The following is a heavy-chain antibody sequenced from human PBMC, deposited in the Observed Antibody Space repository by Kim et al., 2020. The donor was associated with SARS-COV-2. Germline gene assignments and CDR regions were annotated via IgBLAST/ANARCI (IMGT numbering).Heavy chain of an antibody. Sequence: GESLKISCKGSGYDFPNYWIGWVRLMPGKGLEWLGFIYPRDSDTKYSPAFRGQVTLSVDTPISTAYLQWHNLKTSDTAMYFCARFTRVSLGYFEYWGQGSQVTVSS. D-gene: IGHD3-16*01. J-gene: IGHJ4*02. CDR3: ARFTRVSLGYFEY. CDR2: IYPRDSDT. CDR1: GYDFPNYW. V-gene: IGHV5-51*04.